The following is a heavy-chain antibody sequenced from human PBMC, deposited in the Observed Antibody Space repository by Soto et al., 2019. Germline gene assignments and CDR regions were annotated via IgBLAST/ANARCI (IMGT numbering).Heavy chain of an antibody. Sequence: SETLSLTCTVSGGSISSSSYYWGWIRQPPGKGLEWIGSMYYSGSTYYNPSLKSRVTIFVDTYKNQFSLKHTSVSYAVTAVYYTARPNKNWYSYGLDAWGQGTLVTVSS. CDR3: ARPNKNWYSYGLDA. V-gene: IGHV4-39*01. CDR2: MYYSGST. J-gene: IGHJ5*01. D-gene: IGHD1-7*01. CDR1: GGSISSSSYY.